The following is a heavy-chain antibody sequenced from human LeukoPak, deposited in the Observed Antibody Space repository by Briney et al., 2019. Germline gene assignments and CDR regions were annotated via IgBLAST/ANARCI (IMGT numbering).Heavy chain of an antibody. D-gene: IGHD3-22*01. Sequence: QPGGSLRLSCAASGFTFDDYAMHWVRQAPGKGLEWVLGISWNSGSIGYADSVKGRFTISRDNAKNSLYLQMNSLRAEDTALYYCAKDTGYDSSGYYSGFDYWGQGTLVTVSS. CDR1: GFTFDDYA. CDR3: AKDTGYDSSGYYSGFDY. J-gene: IGHJ4*02. V-gene: IGHV3-9*01. CDR2: ISWNSGSI.